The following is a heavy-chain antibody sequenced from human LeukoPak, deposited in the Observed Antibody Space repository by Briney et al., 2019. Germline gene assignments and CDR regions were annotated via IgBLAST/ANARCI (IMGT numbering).Heavy chain of an antibody. CDR1: GFTLSTYW. CDR2: INSDGSAT. D-gene: IGHD2-15*01. CDR3: ARANKWSFDS. J-gene: IGHJ4*02. Sequence: GGSLRLSCVASGFTLSTYWMHWVRQARGKGLVWVSGINSDGSATSSADSVVVRFTISRNSAKNTLYLQMNSLRPEDTAVYYCARANKWSFDSWGQGALVTVSS. V-gene: IGHV3-74*01.